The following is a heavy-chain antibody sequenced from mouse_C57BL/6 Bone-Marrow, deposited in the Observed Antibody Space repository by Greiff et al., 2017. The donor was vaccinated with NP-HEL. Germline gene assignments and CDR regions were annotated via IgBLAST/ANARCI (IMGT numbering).Heavy chain of an antibody. J-gene: IGHJ4*01. CDR3: ASPYYGSSPYATDY. CDR1: GFTFSSYA. V-gene: IGHV5-4*03. Sequence: EVKVVESGGGLVKPGGSLKLSCAASGFTFSSYAMSWVRQTPEKRLEWVATISDGGSYTYYPDNVKGRFTISRDNAKNNLYLQMSHLKSEDTAMYYCASPYYGSSPYATDYWGQGTSVTVSS. D-gene: IGHD1-1*01. CDR2: ISDGGSYT.